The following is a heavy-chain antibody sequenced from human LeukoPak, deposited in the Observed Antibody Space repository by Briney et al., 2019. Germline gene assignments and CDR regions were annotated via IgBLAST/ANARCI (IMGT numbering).Heavy chain of an antibody. Sequence: ASGKVSCKASGYTFTSYGISWVRQAPGQGLEWMGWISAYNGNTNYAQKLQGRVTMTTDTSTSTAYMELRSLRSDDTAVYYCARDSYSSSWSNYYYYGMDVWGQGTTVTVSS. CDR3: ARDSYSSSWSNYYYYGMDV. V-gene: IGHV1-18*01. J-gene: IGHJ6*02. CDR1: GYTFTSYG. D-gene: IGHD6-13*01. CDR2: ISAYNGNT.